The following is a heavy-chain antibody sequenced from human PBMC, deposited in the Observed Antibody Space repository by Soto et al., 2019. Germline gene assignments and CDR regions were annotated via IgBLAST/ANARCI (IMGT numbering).Heavy chain of an antibody. D-gene: IGHD3-10*01. CDR1: GYSFTTYW. V-gene: IGHV5-51*01. Sequence: PGESLKISCKGSGYSFTTYWIAWVRQMPGKGLEWMGIIYPADSDTKYSPSFQGQVTISADKSISTAYLQWSSLKASDTATYYCARSGSGTYERSKYYFYGMDFWGQGATVTVSS. J-gene: IGHJ6*02. CDR2: IYPADSDT. CDR3: ARSGSGTYERSKYYFYGMDF.